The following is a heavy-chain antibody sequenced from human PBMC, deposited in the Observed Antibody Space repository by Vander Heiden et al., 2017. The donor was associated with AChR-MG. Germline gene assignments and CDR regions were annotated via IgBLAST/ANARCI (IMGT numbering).Heavy chain of an antibody. CDR3: ARNGDFSMDV. V-gene: IGHV4-4*02. CDR1: GYSISHGYY. Sequence: QVQLQESGPGLVKTSGTLSPICDVPGYSISHGYYWSWVRQPPGKGLEWIGEIVHSGSTTYNPSLKSRVTMSLDKSHNQFSLTLNSVTAADTAVYFCARNGDFSMDVWGKGTTVTVSS. J-gene: IGHJ6*03. D-gene: IGHD2-8*01. CDR2: IVHSGST.